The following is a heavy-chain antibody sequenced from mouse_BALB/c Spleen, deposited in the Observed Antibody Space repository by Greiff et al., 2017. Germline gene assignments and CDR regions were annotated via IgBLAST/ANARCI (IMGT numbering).Heavy chain of an antibody. CDR3: AREITTGYWYFDV. J-gene: IGHJ1*01. CDR1: GYSFTGYY. V-gene: IGHV1-31*01. Sequence: VQLQQSGPELVKPGASVKISCKASGYSFTGYYMHWVKQSHVKSLEWIGRINPYNGATSYNQNFKDKASLTVDKSSSTAYMELHSLTSEDSAVYYCAREITTGYWYFDVWGAGTTVTVSS. CDR2: INPYNGAT. D-gene: IGHD2-4*01.